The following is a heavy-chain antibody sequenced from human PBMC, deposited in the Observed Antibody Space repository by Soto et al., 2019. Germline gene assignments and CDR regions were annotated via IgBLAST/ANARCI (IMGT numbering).Heavy chain of an antibody. V-gene: IGHV1-18*01. J-gene: IGHJ3*02. CDR2: ISAYNGNT. CDR3: ARGGVTIRVRADNAFDI. CDR1: GYTFTGYG. D-gene: IGHD3-3*01. Sequence: ASVKVSCKASGYTFTGYGISWVRQAPGQGLEWMGWISAYNGNTNYAQKLQGRVTMTTDTSTSTAYMELRSLRSDDTAVYYCARGGVTIRVRADNAFDIWGQGTMVTVSS.